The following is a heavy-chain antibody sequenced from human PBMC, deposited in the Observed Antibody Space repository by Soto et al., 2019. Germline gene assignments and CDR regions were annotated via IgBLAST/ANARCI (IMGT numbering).Heavy chain of an antibody. Sequence: WGSLRLSCAASGFTFSSYAMHWVRQAPGKGLEWVAVISYDGSNKYYADSVKGRFTISRDNSKNTLYLQMNSLRAEDTAVYYCARELSGGSCFDYWGQGTLVTVSS. CDR1: GFTFSSYA. J-gene: IGHJ4*02. CDR2: ISYDGSNK. V-gene: IGHV3-30-3*01. CDR3: ARELSGGSCFDY. D-gene: IGHD2-15*01.